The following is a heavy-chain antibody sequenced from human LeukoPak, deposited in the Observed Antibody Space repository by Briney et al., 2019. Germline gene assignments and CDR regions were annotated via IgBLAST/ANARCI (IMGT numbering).Heavy chain of an antibody. Sequence: ASVKVSCKASGGTFSSYAISWVRQAPGQGLEWMGGIIPIFGTANYVRKFQGRVTITADESTSTAYMELSSLRSEDTAVYYCARRIAVAGNFDYWGQGTLSPSPQ. CDR2: IIPIFGTA. J-gene: IGHJ4*02. CDR3: ARRIAVAGNFDY. V-gene: IGHV1-69*01. D-gene: IGHD6-19*01. CDR1: GGTFSSYA.